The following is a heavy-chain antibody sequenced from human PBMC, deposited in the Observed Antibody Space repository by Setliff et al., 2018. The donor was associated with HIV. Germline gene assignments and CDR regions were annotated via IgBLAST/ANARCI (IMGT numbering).Heavy chain of an antibody. CDR1: GYTFTSYA. CDR3: ASDRYHYGSGSYYQSGSDAVDI. D-gene: IGHD3-10*01. Sequence: ASVKVSCKASGYTFTSYAMNWVRQAPGQGLEWMGWINTNTGNPTYAQCFTGRLVFSLDTSVSTAYLQISSLKAEDTAVYYWASDRYHYGSGSYYQSGSDAVDIWGQGTMVTV. CDR2: INTNTGNP. J-gene: IGHJ3*02. V-gene: IGHV7-4-1*02.